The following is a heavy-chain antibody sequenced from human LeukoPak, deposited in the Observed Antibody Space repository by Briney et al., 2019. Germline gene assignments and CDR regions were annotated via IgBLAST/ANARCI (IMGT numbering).Heavy chain of an antibody. V-gene: IGHV1-18*04. D-gene: IGHD2-15*01. J-gene: IGHJ6*04. Sequence: SVKVSCKASGYTFTSYGISWVRQAPGQGLEWMGWISAYNGNTNYAQKLQGRVTMTTDTSTSTAYMELRSLRSDDTAVYYCARVAVRVVAAVYYGMDVWGKGTTVTVSS. CDR2: ISAYNGNT. CDR1: GYTFTSYG. CDR3: ARVAVRVVAAVYYGMDV.